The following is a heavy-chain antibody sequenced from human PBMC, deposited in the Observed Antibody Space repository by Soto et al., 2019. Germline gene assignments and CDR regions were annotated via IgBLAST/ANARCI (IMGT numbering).Heavy chain of an antibody. J-gene: IGHJ4*02. V-gene: IGHV3-33*01. CDR1: GFTFSTYG. CDR3: ARFDGSSLFDY. CDR2: IWYDGSNK. Sequence: GGSLRLSCAASGFTFSTYGIHWVRQAPGKGLEWVAVIWYDGSNKYYADSVKGRFTISRDNSKNTLYLQMNSLRAEDTAVYYCARFDGSSLFDYWGQGTLVTVSS. D-gene: IGHD6-6*01.